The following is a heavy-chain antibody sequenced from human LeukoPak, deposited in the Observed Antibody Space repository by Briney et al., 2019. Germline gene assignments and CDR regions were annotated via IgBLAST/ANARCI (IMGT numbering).Heavy chain of an antibody. CDR2: IRRKAHGGTT. CDR3: TRVTYYYDNSGYFHFDS. Sequence: PGGSLRLSCTTSGFTFGDYAMSWVRQAPGKGLEWVSFIRRKAHGGTTENAASVKGRFSSSRDDSKSIAYLQMNSLKTEDTAVYFCTRVTYYYDNSGYFHFDSWGQGSLVTVSS. J-gene: IGHJ4*02. CDR1: GFTFGDYA. V-gene: IGHV3-49*04. D-gene: IGHD3-22*01.